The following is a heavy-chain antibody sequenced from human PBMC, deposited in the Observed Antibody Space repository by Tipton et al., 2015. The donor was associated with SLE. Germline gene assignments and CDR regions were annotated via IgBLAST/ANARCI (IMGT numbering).Heavy chain of an antibody. CDR3: ARRHYSGSGASDY. D-gene: IGHD3-10*01. CDR2: IYPGDSDT. J-gene: IGHJ4*02. CDR1: GYTFTSYW. V-gene: IGHV5-51*03. Sequence: QLVQSGAEVKKPGESLKISCKGSGYTFTSYWIGWVRQMPGKGLEWMGIIYPGDSDTKYSPSFEGQVTISVDKSIRTAYLQWSSLKASDTAMYYCARRHYSGSGASDYWGLGTLVTVSS.